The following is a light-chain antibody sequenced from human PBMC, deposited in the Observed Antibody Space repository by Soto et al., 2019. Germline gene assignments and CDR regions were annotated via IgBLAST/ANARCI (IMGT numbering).Light chain of an antibody. J-gene: IGLJ2*01. CDR3: SSYTTSSPVL. CDR2: DVS. Sequence: QSALAQPASVSGSPGQSITISCTGTSSDVGGYNYVSWYQQHPGKAPKLMIYDVSNRPLGVSNRFSGSKSGNTASLTISGLQAEDEADYYCSSYTTSSPVLFGGGTKVTVL. CDR1: SSDVGGYNY. V-gene: IGLV2-14*01.